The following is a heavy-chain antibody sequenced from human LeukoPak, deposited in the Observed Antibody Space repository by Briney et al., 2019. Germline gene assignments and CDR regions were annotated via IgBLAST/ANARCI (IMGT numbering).Heavy chain of an antibody. CDR1: GGSIRSQY. D-gene: IGHD6-13*01. CDR3: ARDVSSWPFFDS. Sequence: SETLSLTCTVSGGSIRSQYWSWICQPAGRGLEWLGRIYASGSTNYSPSLKSRVTMSLDTSKNQFSLKLFSVTAADTAVYFCARDVSSWPFFDSWGQGTQVTVSS. J-gene: IGHJ4*02. CDR2: IYASGST. V-gene: IGHV4-4*07.